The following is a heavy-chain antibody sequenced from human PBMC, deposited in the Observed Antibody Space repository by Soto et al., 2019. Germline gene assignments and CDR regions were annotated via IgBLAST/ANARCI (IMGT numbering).Heavy chain of an antibody. D-gene: IGHD3-3*01. CDR1: VGSVSCGSYY. J-gene: IGHJ6*03. CDR3: ASYYDFWSGYYGV. Sequence: PSETLCLTCTFSVGSVSCGSYYSSWIRQPPGKGLEWIGYIYYSGSTNYNPSLKSRVTISVDTSKNQFSLKLSSVTAADTAVYYCASYYDFWSGYYGVWGKGNTVTVSS. V-gene: IGHV4-61*01. CDR2: IYYSGST.